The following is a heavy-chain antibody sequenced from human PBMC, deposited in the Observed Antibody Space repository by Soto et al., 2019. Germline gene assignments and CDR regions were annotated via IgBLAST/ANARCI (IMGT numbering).Heavy chain of an antibody. D-gene: IGHD3-22*01. CDR3: AHTTRHYVSSGNSQYDFDY. CDR1: GFSLTTSRMR. Sequence: QITLKESGPTLVKPTQTLTLTCTFSGFSLTTSRMRMAWIRQPPGKALEGLAIIFWDDDKRYSPSLKSRLTVTKDSSKNQVVLTMTNMDPVDTATYFCAHTTRHYVSSGNSQYDFDYWGQGTLVTVSS. CDR2: IFWDDDK. V-gene: IGHV2-5*02. J-gene: IGHJ4*02.